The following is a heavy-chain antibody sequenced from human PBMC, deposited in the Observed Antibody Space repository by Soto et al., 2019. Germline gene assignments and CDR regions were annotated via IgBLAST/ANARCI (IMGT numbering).Heavy chain of an antibody. CDR2: ISSSSSCI. V-gene: IGHV3-21*01. CDR1: GFTFSSYS. CDR3: ASDGDLNVDD. J-gene: IGHJ4*02. Sequence: EVQLVESGGGLVQPGGSLRLSCAASGFTFSSYSMNWVRQAPGKGLEWVSSISSSSSCIYYADSVKGRFTISRDNAKKQLNLLRNSVTAEDWAVYCCASDGDLNVDDLGQGTLVTVSS. D-gene: IGHD1-1*01.